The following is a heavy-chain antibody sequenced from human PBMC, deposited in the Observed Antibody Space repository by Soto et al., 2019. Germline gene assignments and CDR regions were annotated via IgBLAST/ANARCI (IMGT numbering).Heavy chain of an antibody. V-gene: IGHV3-23*01. CDR3: AKGMAHPLFGVDTLFVY. D-gene: IGHD3-3*01. CDR1: GFPFGSHA. Sequence: GGSLRLTCAASGFPFGSHAMSWVRQAPGQGLEWVSLVSGNGGTTNYANSVKNRFTISRDNSQKTLYLQKNSLRAGDTAIYYCAKGMAHPLFGVDTLFVYWGQGTLVTVSS. CDR2: VSGNGGTT. J-gene: IGHJ4*02.